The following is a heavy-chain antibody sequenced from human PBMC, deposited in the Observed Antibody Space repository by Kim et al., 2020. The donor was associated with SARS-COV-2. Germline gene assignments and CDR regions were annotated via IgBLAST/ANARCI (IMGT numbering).Heavy chain of an antibody. D-gene: IGHD6-19*01. CDR2: IIPIFGTA. J-gene: IGHJ4*02. CDR1: GGTFSSYA. V-gene: IGHV1-69*13. Sequence: SVKVSCKASGGTFSSYAISWVRQAPGQGLEWMGGIIPIFGTANYAQKFQGRVTITADESTSTAYMELSSLRSEDTAVYYCARVRVPGAGYSSGWFVFDYWGQGTLVTVSS. CDR3: ARVRVPGAGYSSGWFVFDY.